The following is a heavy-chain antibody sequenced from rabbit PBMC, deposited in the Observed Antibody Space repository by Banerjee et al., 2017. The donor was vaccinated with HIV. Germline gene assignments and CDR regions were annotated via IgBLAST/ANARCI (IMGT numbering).Heavy chain of an antibody. J-gene: IGHJ4*01. CDR1: GIDFDSSYR. D-gene: IGHD6-1*01. CDR2: IATGSGST. CDR3: ARRYVVYGYAINL. Sequence: QSLEESGGDLVKPGASLTLTCTASGIDFDSSYRVCWVRQAPGKGLEWIGCIATGSGSTYYASWAKGRFTISKTSSTTVTLQMTSLTAADTATYFCARRYVVYGYAINLWGQGTLVTVS. V-gene: IGHV1S40*01.